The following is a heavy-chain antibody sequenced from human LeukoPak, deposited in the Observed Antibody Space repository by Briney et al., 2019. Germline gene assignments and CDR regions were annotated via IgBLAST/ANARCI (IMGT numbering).Heavy chain of an antibody. V-gene: IGHV1-18*01. CDR2: ISAYNGNT. D-gene: IGHD2-2*01. J-gene: IGHJ5*02. Sequence: ASVKVSCKASGYTFTSYGISWVRQAPGQGLEWMGWISAYNGNTNYAQKLQGRVTTTTDTSTSTAYMELRSLRSDDTAVYYCARGSRPQYQLLSGGWFDPWGQGTLVTVSS. CDR3: ARGSRPQYQLLSGGWFDP. CDR1: GYTFTSYG.